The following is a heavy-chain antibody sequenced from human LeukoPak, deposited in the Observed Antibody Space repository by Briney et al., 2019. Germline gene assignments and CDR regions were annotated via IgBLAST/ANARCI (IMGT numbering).Heavy chain of an antibody. Sequence: QPGRSLRLSCAASGFTFDDYAMHWVRQAPGKGLEWVSGISWNSGSIGYADSVKGRFTISRDNAKNSLYLQMNSLRAEDMALYYCAKDGVYDLWSGYGYYFDYWGQGTLVTVSS. D-gene: IGHD3-3*01. CDR1: GFTFDDYA. CDR3: AKDGVYDLWSGYGYYFDY. V-gene: IGHV3-9*03. J-gene: IGHJ4*02. CDR2: ISWNSGSI.